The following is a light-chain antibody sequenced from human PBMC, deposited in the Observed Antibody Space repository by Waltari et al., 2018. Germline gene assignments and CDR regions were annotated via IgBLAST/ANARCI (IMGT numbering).Light chain of an antibody. V-gene: IGLV1-40*01. CDR2: GNN. J-gene: IGLJ2*01. CDR3: QSFDNMLSGGVV. Sequence: QSVLTQPPSVSGTPGQTVTISCSGSTSNIGAGHDVHWYQHLPGTAPKLLIYGNNNRPSGVPDRFSGSKSDTSASLAITGLQADDEADYFCQSFDNMLSGGVVFGGGTKLAVL. CDR1: TSNIGAGHD.